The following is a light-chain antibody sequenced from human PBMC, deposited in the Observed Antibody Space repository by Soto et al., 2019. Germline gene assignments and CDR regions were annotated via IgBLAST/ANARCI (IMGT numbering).Light chain of an antibody. Sequence: DIQMTQSPSSVFATVGDRVTITCRASQDISSWLAWYQQKPGKAPKLLIYVASNLQIGVPLRFSGSGSGTEFTLTISSLQPDDFATYYCQRANSFPPSFGQGTRLEIK. V-gene: IGKV1D-12*01. CDR2: VAS. CDR3: QRANSFPPS. J-gene: IGKJ5*01. CDR1: QDISSW.